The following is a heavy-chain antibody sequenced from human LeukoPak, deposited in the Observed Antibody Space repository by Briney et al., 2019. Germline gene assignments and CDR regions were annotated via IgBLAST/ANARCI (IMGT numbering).Heavy chain of an antibody. CDR3: AVSDPDNYDFWSGMDY. CDR2: INSDGSST. V-gene: IGHV3-74*01. J-gene: IGHJ4*02. CDR1: GFTFSNYW. D-gene: IGHD3-3*01. Sequence: QAGGSLRLSCAASGFTFSNYWIHWVRQAPGKGLVWVSRINSDGSSTSYADSVKGRFTISRDNAKNTLYLQMNSLRAEDTAVYYCAVSDPDNYDFWSGMDYWGQGTLVTVSS.